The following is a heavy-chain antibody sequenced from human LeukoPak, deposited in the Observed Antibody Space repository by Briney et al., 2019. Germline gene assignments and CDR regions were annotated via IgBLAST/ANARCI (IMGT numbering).Heavy chain of an antibody. Sequence: GGSLRLSCAASGFTFSSYEMNWVRQAPGKGLEWVSYISSSGSTIHYADSVKGRFTISRDNAKNSLYLQMNSLRAEDTAVYYCARAAITMVRGVSDYWGQGTLVTVSS. CDR2: ISSSGSTI. J-gene: IGHJ4*02. D-gene: IGHD3-10*01. CDR3: ARAAITMVRGVSDY. V-gene: IGHV3-48*03. CDR1: GFTFSSYE.